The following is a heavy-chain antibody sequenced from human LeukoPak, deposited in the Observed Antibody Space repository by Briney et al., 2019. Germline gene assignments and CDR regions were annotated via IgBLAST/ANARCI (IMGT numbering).Heavy chain of an antibody. V-gene: IGHV4-4*07. CDR2: IYTSGST. CDR1: GGSISSYY. J-gene: IGHJ4*02. Sequence: SETLSLTCTVSGGSISSYYWSWIRQPAGKGLEWIGRIYTSGSTNYNPSLKSRVTISVDTSKKQISLKLSSVTAADTAVYYCARDSDYCTGGICYLRAFDYWGQGTLVTVSS. CDR3: ARDSDYCTGGICYLRAFDY. D-gene: IGHD2-8*02.